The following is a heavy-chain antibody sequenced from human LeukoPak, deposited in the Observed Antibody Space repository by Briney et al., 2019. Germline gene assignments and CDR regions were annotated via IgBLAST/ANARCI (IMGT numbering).Heavy chain of an antibody. D-gene: IGHD1-26*01. V-gene: IGHV1-8*01. CDR1: RDTFSTYG. Sequence: GASVKVSCKASRDTFSTYGLTWVRQASGQGPEWMGWMSPHSGDTGYAQKFQGRVTMTRNTSINKAYMELSSLRSEDTAVYYCATLRSKKGGSYFDPWGQGTLVSVSS. CDR2: MSPHSGDT. J-gene: IGHJ5*02. CDR3: ATLRSKKGGSYFDP.